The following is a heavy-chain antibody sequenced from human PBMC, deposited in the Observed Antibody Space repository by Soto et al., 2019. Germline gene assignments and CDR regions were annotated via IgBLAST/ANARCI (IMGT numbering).Heavy chain of an antibody. V-gene: IGHV2-26*04. CDR2: IFSNDEK. Sequence: QVTVKESGPVLVKPTETLTLTCTVSGFSLSNAGLGVSWIRQPPGTALEWLAHIFSNDEKSYSTSLKSRLTIDKDTYKSQVVLIMTNMDPVDTATYYCASTYSTSWYWFDTWGQGTLVTVSS. D-gene: IGHD6-13*01. CDR3: ASTYSTSWYWFDT. CDR1: GFSLSNAGLG. J-gene: IGHJ5*02.